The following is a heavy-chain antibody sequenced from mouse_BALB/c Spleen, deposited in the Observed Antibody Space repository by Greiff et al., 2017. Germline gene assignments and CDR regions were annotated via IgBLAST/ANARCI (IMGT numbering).Heavy chain of an antibody. CDR3: ARRIYYGYDVDYAMDY. CDR1: GFTFSSFG. V-gene: IGHV5-17*02. D-gene: IGHD2-2*01. J-gene: IGHJ4*01. Sequence: EVMLVESGGGLVQPGGSRKLSCAASGFTFSSFGMHWVRQAPEKGLEWVAYISSGSSTIYYADTVKGRFTISRDNPKNTLFLQMTSLRSEDTAMYYCARRIYYGYDVDYAMDYWGQGTSVTVSS. CDR2: ISSGSSTI.